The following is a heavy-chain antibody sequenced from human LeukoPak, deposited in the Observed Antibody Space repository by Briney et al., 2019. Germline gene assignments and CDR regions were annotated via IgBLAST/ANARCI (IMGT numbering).Heavy chain of an antibody. CDR1: GYTFTGYY. V-gene: IGHV1-2*02. D-gene: IGHD5-18*01. CDR2: INPNSGGT. J-gene: IGHJ6*03. CDR3: ARGDTAMVGYYYYYMDV. Sequence: ASVKVSCKASGYTFTGYYMHWVRQAPAQGLELMGWINPNSGGTNYAQKFQGRVTMTRDTSISTAYMELSRLRSDDTAVYYCARGDTAMVGYYYYYMDVWGKGTTVTVSS.